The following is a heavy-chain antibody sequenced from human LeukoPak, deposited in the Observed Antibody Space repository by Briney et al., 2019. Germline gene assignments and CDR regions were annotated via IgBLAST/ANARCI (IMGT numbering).Heavy chain of an antibody. V-gene: IGHV4-30-2*01. J-gene: IGHJ4*02. D-gene: IGHD3-22*01. CDR3: ARVGEYYDSSGYYWFGYFDY. Sequence: SETLSLTCAVSGGSISSGGYSWSWIRQPPGKGLEWIGYIYHSGSTYYNPSLKGRVTISVDRSKNQCSLKLSSVTAADTAVYYCARVGEYYDSSGYYWFGYFDYWGQGTLVTVSS. CDR2: IYHSGST. CDR1: GGSISSGGYS.